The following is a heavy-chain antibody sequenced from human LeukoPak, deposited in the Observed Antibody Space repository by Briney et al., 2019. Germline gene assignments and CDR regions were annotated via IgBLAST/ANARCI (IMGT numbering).Heavy chain of an antibody. Sequence: SETQSLTCTVSGASITSYYWSWIRQPPGKGLEWIGNIYYSGNTNYNPSLKSRVTISVDMSKSHFSLKLSSVTAADTAVYYCARRHQVSSYSPYAFDIWGQGTMVTVSS. D-gene: IGHD6-6*01. CDR1: GASITSYY. CDR2: IYYSGNT. J-gene: IGHJ3*02. CDR3: ARRHQVSSYSPYAFDI. V-gene: IGHV4-59*08.